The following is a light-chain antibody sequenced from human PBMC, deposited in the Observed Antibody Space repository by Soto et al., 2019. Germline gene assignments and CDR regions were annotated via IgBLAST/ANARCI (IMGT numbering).Light chain of an antibody. CDR1: QSVSSN. CDR3: QQYNNWSRT. J-gene: IGKJ2*01. CDR2: GAS. V-gene: IGKV3D-15*01. Sequence: EIVMTQSPATLSVSPGERASLSCRASQSVSSNLAWYQQIPGQAPRLLIYGASTRATGIPARFSGSGSGTEFTLTISSLQSEDFAVYYCQQYNNWSRTFGQGTKLEIK.